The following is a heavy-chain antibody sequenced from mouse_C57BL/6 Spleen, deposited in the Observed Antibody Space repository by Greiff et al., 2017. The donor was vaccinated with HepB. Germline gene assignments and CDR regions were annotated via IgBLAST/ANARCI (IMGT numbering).Heavy chain of an antibody. J-gene: IGHJ3*01. CDR3: ARRDPSFAY. CDR1: GYTFTSYW. CDR2: IYPGSGST. V-gene: IGHV1-55*01. Sequence: QVQLKQPGAELVKPGASVKMSCKASGYTFTSYWITWVKQRPGQGLEWIGDIYPGSGSTNYNEKFKIKATLTVDTSSSTAYMHLSSLTSEDSAVYYCARRDPSFAYWGQGTLVTVSA.